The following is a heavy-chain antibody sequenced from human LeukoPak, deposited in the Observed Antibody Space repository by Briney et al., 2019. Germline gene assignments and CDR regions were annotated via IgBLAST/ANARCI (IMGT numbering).Heavy chain of an antibody. D-gene: IGHD2-21*01. Sequence: GESLKISCKGSGYSFTSYWIGWVRQMPGKGLEWMGIIYPGDSDTRYSPSFQGQVTISADKSISTAYLQWSSLKASYTAMYYCSRSYYTPIGAVLSYYYYMDVWGKGTTVTVSS. V-gene: IGHV5-51*01. CDR3: SRSYYTPIGAVLSYYYYMDV. J-gene: IGHJ6*03. CDR2: IYPGDSDT. CDR1: GYSFTSYW.